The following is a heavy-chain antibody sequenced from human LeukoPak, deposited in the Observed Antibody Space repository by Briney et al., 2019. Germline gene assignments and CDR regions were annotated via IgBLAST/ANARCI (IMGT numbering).Heavy chain of an antibody. CDR2: IDGSGVGT. V-gene: IGHV3-53*01. J-gene: IGHJ1*01. D-gene: IGHD6-13*01. CDR3: TKGAAAGPKYFQH. CDR1: GFTVSSNY. Sequence: GGSLRLSCAASGFTVSSNYMSWVRQAPGKGLEWVSTIDGSGVGTYYADSVKGRFTISRDSSKSTLYLHMNSLRAEDTAVYYCTKGAAAGPKYFQHWGQGTLVTVSS.